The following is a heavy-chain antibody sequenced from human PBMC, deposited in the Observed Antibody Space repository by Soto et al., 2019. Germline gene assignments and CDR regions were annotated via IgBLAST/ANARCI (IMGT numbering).Heavy chain of an antibody. CDR2: IIPIFGTA. V-gene: IGHV1-69*12. D-gene: IGHD3-3*01. J-gene: IGHJ6*02. CDR3: ARDRVTLFGVVIGYYYGMDV. CDR1: GGTFSSYA. Sequence: QVQLVQSGAEVKKPGSSVKVSCKASGGTFSSYAISWVRQAPGQGLEWMGGIIPIFGTANYAQKFQGRVTITADESTSTAYMELSSLRSEDTAVYYCARDRVTLFGVVIGYYYGMDVWGQGTTVTVSS.